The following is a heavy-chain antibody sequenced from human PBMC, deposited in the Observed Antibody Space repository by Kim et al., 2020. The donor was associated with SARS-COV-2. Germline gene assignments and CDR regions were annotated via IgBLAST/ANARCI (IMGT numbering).Heavy chain of an antibody. D-gene: IGHD3-10*01. CDR2: IIPILGIA. Sequence: SVKVSCKASGGTFSSYAISWVRQAPGQGLEWMGRIIPILGIANYAQKFQGRVTITADKSTSTAYMELSSLRSEDTAVYYCARDHGPLIGPYGYWGQGTLVTVSS. CDR3: ARDHGPLIGPYGY. V-gene: IGHV1-69*04. CDR1: GGTFSSYA. J-gene: IGHJ4*02.